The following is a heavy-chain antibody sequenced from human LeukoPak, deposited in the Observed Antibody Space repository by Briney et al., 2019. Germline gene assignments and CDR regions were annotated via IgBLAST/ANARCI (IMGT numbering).Heavy chain of an antibody. CDR3: ARGLVAVADDFDY. Sequence: SETLSLTCAVYGGSFSGYYWSWIRQPPGKGLEWIGEINHSRSTNYNPSLKSRVTISVDTSKNQFSLKLSSVTAADTAVYYCARGLVAVADDFDYWGQGTLVTVSS. CDR1: GGSFSGYY. V-gene: IGHV4-34*01. J-gene: IGHJ4*02. CDR2: INHSRST. D-gene: IGHD6-19*01.